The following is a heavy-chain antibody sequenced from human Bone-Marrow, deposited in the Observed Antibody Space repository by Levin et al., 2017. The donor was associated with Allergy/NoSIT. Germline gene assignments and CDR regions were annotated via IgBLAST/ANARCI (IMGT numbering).Heavy chain of an antibody. J-gene: IGHJ4*02. Sequence: GGSLRLSCKGSGYSFTSYWIGWVRQMPGKGLEWMGIIYPGDSDTRYSPSFQGQVTISADKSISTAYLQWSSLKASDTAMYYCARLGIVVVPAAGVFDYWGQGTLVTVSS. V-gene: IGHV5-51*01. CDR1: GYSFTSYW. CDR2: IYPGDSDT. CDR3: ARLGIVVVPAAGVFDY. D-gene: IGHD2-2*03.